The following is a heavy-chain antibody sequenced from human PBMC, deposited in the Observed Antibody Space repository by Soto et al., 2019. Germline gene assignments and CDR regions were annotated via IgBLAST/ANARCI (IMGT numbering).Heavy chain of an antibody. CDR3: AKDPPSRYYDFWSGPSLDY. CDR1: GFPISRYA. CDR2: ISGSGGST. J-gene: IGHJ4*02. D-gene: IGHD3-3*01. Sequence: GGSLTLSCAAAGFPISRYAMSWVSKAPGKGLEWVSAISGSGGSTYYADSVKGRFTISRDNSKNTLYLQMNSLRAEDTAVYYCAKDPPSRYYDFWSGPSLDYWGQGTLVTVSS. V-gene: IGHV3-23*01.